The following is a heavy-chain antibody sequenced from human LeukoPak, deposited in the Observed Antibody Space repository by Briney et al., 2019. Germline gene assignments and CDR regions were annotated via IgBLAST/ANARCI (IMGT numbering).Heavy chain of an antibody. J-gene: IGHJ5*02. D-gene: IGHD2-2*01. CDR1: GYSISTGYY. CDR3: ACGQYQLLPA. Sequence: SETLSLTCTVSGYSISTGYYWDWIRQPPGKGLEWIGTFYHGGSTYYNPSLKSRVTISVDTSKNQFSLKLSSVTAADTAVYYCACGQYQLLPAWGQGTLVTVSS. V-gene: IGHV4-38-2*02. CDR2: FYHGGST.